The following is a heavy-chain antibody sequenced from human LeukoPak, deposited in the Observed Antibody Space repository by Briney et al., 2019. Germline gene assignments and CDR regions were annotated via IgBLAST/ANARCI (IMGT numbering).Heavy chain of an antibody. CDR1: GFTFSSYA. Sequence: HPGGSLRLSCAASGFTFSSYAMSWVRQAPGRGLEWVSAIRGSGGSTYYADSVKGRFTISRDNSKNTLYLQMNSLRAEDTAVYYCAKDSRKLGPGGAFDIWGQGTMVTVSS. D-gene: IGHD7-27*01. V-gene: IGHV3-23*01. J-gene: IGHJ3*02. CDR2: IRGSGGST. CDR3: AKDSRKLGPGGAFDI.